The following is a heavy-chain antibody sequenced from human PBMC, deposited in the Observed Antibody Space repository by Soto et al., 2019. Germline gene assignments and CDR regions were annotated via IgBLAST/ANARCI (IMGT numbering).Heavy chain of an antibody. V-gene: IGHV4-59*01. CDR3: ARLQLVQKVIDY. CDR1: VDSIRSCY. J-gene: IGHJ4*02. D-gene: IGHD1-1*01. CDR2: IFYSGGT. Sequence: PSETLSITCTVSVDSIRSCYWSWIRQPPVKGLQWIGYIFYSGGTAYNPSLKSRVTISLDMSKKQISLKLSSVTTADTATYFCARLQLVQKVIDYWGQGTLVTVSS.